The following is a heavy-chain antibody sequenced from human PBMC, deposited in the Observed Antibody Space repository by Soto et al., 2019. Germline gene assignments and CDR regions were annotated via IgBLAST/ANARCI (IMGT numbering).Heavy chain of an antibody. CDR2: IYYTGST. Sequence: SETLSLTCTVSGGSVSSSSYYWGWIRQPPGKGLEWIGTIYYTGSTSYSPSLKSRVTISVDTSKTQFSLNLKSVTAADTAVYYCAGSRAGDYYFDYWGQGTLVTVSS. D-gene: IGHD3-10*01. CDR1: GGSVSSSSYY. J-gene: IGHJ4*02. CDR3: AGSRAGDYYFDY. V-gene: IGHV4-39*01.